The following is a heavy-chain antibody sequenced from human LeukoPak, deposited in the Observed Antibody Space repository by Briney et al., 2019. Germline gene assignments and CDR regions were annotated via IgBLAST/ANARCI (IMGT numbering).Heavy chain of an antibody. Sequence: GGSLRLSCAASGFTFSSYEMNWVRQAPGKGLEWVSSISSSSSTIYYADSVKGRFTISRDNAKNSLYLQMNSLRAEDTAVYYCARAGQWLTGYWFDPWGQGTLVTVSS. CDR3: ARAGQWLTGYWFDP. J-gene: IGHJ5*02. D-gene: IGHD6-19*01. CDR2: ISSSSSTI. CDR1: GFTFSSYE. V-gene: IGHV3-48*03.